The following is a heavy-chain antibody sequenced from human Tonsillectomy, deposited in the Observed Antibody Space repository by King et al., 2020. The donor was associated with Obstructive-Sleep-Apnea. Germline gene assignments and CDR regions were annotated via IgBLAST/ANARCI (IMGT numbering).Heavy chain of an antibody. V-gene: IGHV3-33*01. J-gene: IGHJ4*02. D-gene: IGHD2-2*01. CDR3: ARDEDQLPHDY. CDR2: IWYDGSNK. CDR1: GFTFSSYG. Sequence: VQLVESGGGVVQPGRSLRLSCAASGFTFSSYGMHWVRQAPGKGLEWVAVIWYDGSNKYYADYVKGRFTISRDNSKNTLYLQMNSLRAEDTAVYYCARDEDQLPHDYWGQGTLVTVSS.